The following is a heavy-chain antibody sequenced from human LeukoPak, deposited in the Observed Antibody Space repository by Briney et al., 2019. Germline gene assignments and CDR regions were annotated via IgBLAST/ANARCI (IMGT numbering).Heavy chain of an antibody. V-gene: IGHV3-23*01. Sequence: GGSLRLSCAASRFTFSTYGMNWVRQTPGKGLEWVSATSGSGNRAYHADSVKGRFTISRDNSKNTLYLLMDSLRAEDTAVYYCARSRWLRWDYWGQGTLVTVSS. CDR3: ARSRWLRWDY. CDR2: TSGSGNRA. CDR1: RFTFSTYG. J-gene: IGHJ4*02. D-gene: IGHD5-12*01.